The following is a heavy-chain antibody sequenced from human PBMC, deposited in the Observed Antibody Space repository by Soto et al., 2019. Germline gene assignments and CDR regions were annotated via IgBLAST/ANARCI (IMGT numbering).Heavy chain of an antibody. D-gene: IGHD2-21*01. CDR2: VHYSGTT. J-gene: IGHJ5*02. CDR1: GGSISSDY. CDR3: ARATGIVYHSNVPVS. Sequence: SETLSLTCTVSGGSISSDYWSWIRQPPGEGLEWMGFVHYSGTTKYNPSLQSRVTMSVDTSKNQVSLELRSVTVADTAVYHCARATGIVYHSNVPVSWGPGTLVTVSS. V-gene: IGHV4-59*01.